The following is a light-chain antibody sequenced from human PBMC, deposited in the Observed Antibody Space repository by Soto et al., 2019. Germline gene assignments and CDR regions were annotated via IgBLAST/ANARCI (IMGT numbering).Light chain of an antibody. CDR3: QQYGGSPRT. J-gene: IGKJ2*01. CDR1: QSVSSK. CDR2: GAS. Sequence: EIVLTQSPGTLSLSLGERATLSCRASQSVSSKLAWYQQKPGQAPRVLIYGASSRATGIPDRFGGSGSGTDFTLTISRLEPEEFAVYYCQQYGGSPRTFGQGTKLEI. V-gene: IGKV3-20*01.